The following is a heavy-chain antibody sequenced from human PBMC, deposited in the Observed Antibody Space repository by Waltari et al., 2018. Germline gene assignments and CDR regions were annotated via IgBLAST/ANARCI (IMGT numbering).Heavy chain of an antibody. V-gene: IGHV4-59*08. CDR2: IYYSGST. CDR3: ARHRLRSTIFGVIPGGFDI. J-gene: IGHJ3*02. CDR1: GGSISSYY. Sequence: QVQLQESGPGLVKPSETLSLTCTVSGGSISSYYWSWIRQPPGKGLEWLGYIYYSGSTNYNPSLKSRVTISVDTSKNQFSLKLSSVTAADTAVYYCARHRLRSTIFGVIPGGFDIWGQGTMVTVSS. D-gene: IGHD3-3*01.